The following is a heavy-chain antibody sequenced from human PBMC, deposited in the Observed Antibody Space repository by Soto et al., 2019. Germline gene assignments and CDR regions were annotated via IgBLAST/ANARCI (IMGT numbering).Heavy chain of an antibody. D-gene: IGHD6-19*01. CDR1: GFSFSSYS. CDR3: ASSGDSAGWGIDF. J-gene: IGHJ4*02. CDR2: INRDSKTV. V-gene: IGHV3-48*02. Sequence: EVQLVESGGGLVQPGGYLRLSCAASGFSFSSYSMNWVRQAPGKGLEWVSYINRDSKTVYYAESVKGRFSISRDNAKKSLSLQMNSLRDEDTALYYCASSGDSAGWGIDFWGQGTLVTVSS.